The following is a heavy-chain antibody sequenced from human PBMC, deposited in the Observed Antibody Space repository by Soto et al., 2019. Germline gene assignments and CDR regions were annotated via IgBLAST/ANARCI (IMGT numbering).Heavy chain of an antibody. Sequence: QVQLVQSGAEVKKSGASVKISCKASGYTFISYSMYWVRQAPGQGLEWIGILNPRDGTTLYALNFQGRVTVTRDTSMSTVYMELSTLRSDDTAVYYCARGGGTLDYWGQGTLVTVSS. J-gene: IGHJ4*02. V-gene: IGHV1-46*01. CDR1: GYTFISYS. CDR3: ARGGGTLDY. CDR2: LNPRDGTT.